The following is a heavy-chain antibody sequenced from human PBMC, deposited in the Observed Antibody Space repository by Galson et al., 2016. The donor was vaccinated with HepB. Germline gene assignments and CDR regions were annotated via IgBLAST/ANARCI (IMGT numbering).Heavy chain of an antibody. CDR2: FYYTDNP. D-gene: IGHD6-19*01. CDR1: GASISGTEYS. CDR3: ATGIVVAGKMYYHYMDV. Sequence: SETLSLTCTVSGASISGTEYSWGWIRQPPGGGLMWIGPFYYTDNPYYHPSLKSRVALAVDRSKDQFSLRLDSVTAADTGVYYCATGIVVAGKMYYHYMDVWGKGTTVTVSS. J-gene: IGHJ6*03. V-gene: IGHV4-39*01.